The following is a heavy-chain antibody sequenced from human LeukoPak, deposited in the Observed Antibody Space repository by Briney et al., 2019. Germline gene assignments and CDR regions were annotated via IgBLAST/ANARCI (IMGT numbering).Heavy chain of an antibody. D-gene: IGHD3-10*01. J-gene: IGHJ3*02. Sequence: GESLKISCKGSGYSFTSYWIGWVRQMPGKGLEWMGIIYPGDSDTRYSPSSQGQVTISADKSISTAYLQWSSLKASDTAMYYCARHALWFGEYGAFDIWGQGTMVTVSS. CDR3: ARHALWFGEYGAFDI. V-gene: IGHV5-51*01. CDR2: IYPGDSDT. CDR1: GYSFTSYW.